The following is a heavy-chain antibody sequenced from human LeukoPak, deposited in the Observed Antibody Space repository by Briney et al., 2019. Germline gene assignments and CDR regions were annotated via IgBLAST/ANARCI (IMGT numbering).Heavy chain of an antibody. V-gene: IGHV3-49*04. CDR3: ARGQTVTGAKYYFDF. J-gene: IGHJ4*02. Sequence: GRSLRLSCLTSGFTFRDYGLGWVRQAPGMGLEWVSFTRNMIYGGAPEYAASVRGRFSVSRDDSESIAYLQMNNLKSEDTAVYYCARGQTVTGAKYYFDFWSPGTLVTVSS. D-gene: IGHD2/OR15-2a*01. CDR1: GFTFRDYG. CDR2: TRNMIYGGAP.